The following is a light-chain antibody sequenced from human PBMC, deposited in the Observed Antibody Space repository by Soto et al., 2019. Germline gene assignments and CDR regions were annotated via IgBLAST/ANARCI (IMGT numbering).Light chain of an antibody. CDR2: GAS. CDR1: QSVSSTF. J-gene: IGKJ4*01. Sequence: IVLTQSSGSLSLSPGERATLSCRASQSVSSTFFAWYQQKPGQAPRLLIFGASSRATGIPDRFSGSGSGTDFTLTISRLEPEDFATYYCQQSYSTPLTFGGGTKVEIK. CDR3: QQSYSTPLT. V-gene: IGKV3-20*01.